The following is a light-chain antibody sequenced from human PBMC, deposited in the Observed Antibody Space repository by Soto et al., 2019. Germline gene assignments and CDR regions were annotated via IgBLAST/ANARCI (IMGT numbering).Light chain of an antibody. CDR3: QSYDSSLSASGV. CDR1: KSNIGAGFD. J-gene: IGLJ3*02. CDR2: GNT. Sequence: QSALTQPPSVSGAPGQRVTISCIGNKSNIGAGFDVHWYQQVPGTAPKLLIYGNTNRPSGVPDRFSGSKSGTSASLVITGLQADDEADYFCQSYDSSLSASGVFGGGTKLTVL. V-gene: IGLV1-40*01.